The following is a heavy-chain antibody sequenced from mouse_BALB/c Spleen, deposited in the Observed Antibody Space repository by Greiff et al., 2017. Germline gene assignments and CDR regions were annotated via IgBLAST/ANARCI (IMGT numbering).Heavy chain of an antibody. J-gene: IGHJ3*01. D-gene: IGHD2-14*01. CDR2: IWGDGST. Sequence: LVAPSQSLSITCTVSGFSLTGYGVNWVRQPPGKGLEWLGMIWGDGSTDYNSALKSRLSISKDNSKSQVFLKMNSLQTDDTARYYCARDNRYDGAWFAYWGQGTLVTVSA. V-gene: IGHV2-6-7*01. CDR1: GFSLTGYG. CDR3: ARDNRYDGAWFAY.